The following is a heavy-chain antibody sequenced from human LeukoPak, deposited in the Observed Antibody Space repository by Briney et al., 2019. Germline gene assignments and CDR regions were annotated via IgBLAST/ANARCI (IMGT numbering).Heavy chain of an antibody. V-gene: IGHV3-11*05. Sequence: PGGSLRLSCAASGFTFSDYYMSWIRHAPGKGLEWVSYISSSSSYTNYADSVKGRFTISRDNAKNSLYLQMNSLRAEDAAVYYCARVSVVTPHLDYWGQGTLVTVSS. J-gene: IGHJ4*02. CDR3: ARVSVVTPHLDY. CDR2: ISSSSSYT. CDR1: GFTFSDYY. D-gene: IGHD4-23*01.